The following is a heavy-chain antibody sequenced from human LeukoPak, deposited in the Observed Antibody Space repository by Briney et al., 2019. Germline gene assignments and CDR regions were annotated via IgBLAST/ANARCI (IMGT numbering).Heavy chain of an antibody. V-gene: IGHV3-21*01. CDR3: ARDPYSGAYGDTYYYYMDV. D-gene: IGHD1-26*01. J-gene: IGHJ6*03. Sequence: GGSLRLSCAASGFTFSSYSMNWVRQAPGKGLEWVSSISSSSSYIYYADSVKGRFTISRDNARNSLYLQMNSLTAEDTAVYYCARDPYSGAYGDTYYYYMDVWGKGTTVTISS. CDR1: GFTFSSYS. CDR2: ISSSSSYI.